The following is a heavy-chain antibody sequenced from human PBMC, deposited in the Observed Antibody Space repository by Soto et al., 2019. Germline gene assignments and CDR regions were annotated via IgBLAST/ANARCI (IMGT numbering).Heavy chain of an antibody. CDR2: ISAYNGNT. V-gene: IGHV1-18*01. J-gene: IGHJ4*02. D-gene: IGHD6-13*01. CDR1: GYTFTSYG. Sequence: QVPLVQSGAEVKKPGASVKVSCKASGYTFTSYGISWVRQAPGQGLEWMGWISAYNGNTNYAQKLQGRVTMTTDTSTSTAYMELRSLRSDDTAVYYCAGDRKAGHTTAPFDYWGQGTLVTVSS. CDR3: AGDRKAGHTTAPFDY.